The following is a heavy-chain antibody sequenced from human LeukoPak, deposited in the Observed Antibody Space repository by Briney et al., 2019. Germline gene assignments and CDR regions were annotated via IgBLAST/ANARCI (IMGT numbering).Heavy chain of an antibody. Sequence: ASVKVSCKASGYTFTGYYMHWVRQAPGQGLEWMGWINPNSGGTNYAQKFQGRVTMTGDTSISTAYMELSRLRSDDTAVYYCARDRCSGGSCYLKPALYYFDYWGQGTLVTVSS. CDR2: INPNSGGT. CDR3: ARDRCSGGSCYLKPALYYFDY. J-gene: IGHJ4*02. V-gene: IGHV1-2*02. D-gene: IGHD2-15*01. CDR1: GYTFTGYY.